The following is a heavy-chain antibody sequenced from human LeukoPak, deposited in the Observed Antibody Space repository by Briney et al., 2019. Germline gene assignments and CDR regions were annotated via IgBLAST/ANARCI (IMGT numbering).Heavy chain of an antibody. J-gene: IGHJ6*03. D-gene: IGHD5-18*01. CDR1: GVSVHSYDHY. V-gene: IGHV4-39*01. CDR2: IYSSGTT. CDR3: ARQPHSYGPDYYYYYMDL. Sequence: PSETLSLTCTVSGVSVHSYDHYWAWIRQPPGKGLEWMGTIYSSGTTSYNPSLKSRVTISVDTSSNHFYLKLISVTAADTALYYCARQPHSYGPDYYYYYMDLWGTGTTVTVSS.